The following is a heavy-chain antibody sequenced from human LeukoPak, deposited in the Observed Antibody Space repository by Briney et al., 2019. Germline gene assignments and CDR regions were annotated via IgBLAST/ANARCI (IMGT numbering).Heavy chain of an antibody. J-gene: IGHJ4*02. Sequence: GGSLRLSCAASGFTFTNYVIHWVRQAPGKGLGWVAVVSYDGGDKYYADSVKGRFIISRDNSMDTVYLQMNRLRVEDTALYYCTYPAFFDYWAREPCHRLL. V-gene: IGHV3-30*01. CDR3: TYPAFFDY. CDR2: VSYDGGDK. CDR1: GFTFTNYV.